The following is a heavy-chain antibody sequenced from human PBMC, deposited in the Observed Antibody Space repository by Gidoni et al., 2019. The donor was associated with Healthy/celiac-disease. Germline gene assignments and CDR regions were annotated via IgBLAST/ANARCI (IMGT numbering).Heavy chain of an antibody. CDR2: MNPNSGNT. D-gene: IGHD6-13*01. V-gene: IGHV1-8*01. CDR1: GYTFTSYA. J-gene: IGHJ6*02. Sequence: QVQLVQSGAEVKTPGSSVKVSCKASGYTFTSYAINWLRQATGQGLEWLGWMNPNSGNTGYAQKFQGRVTMTRNTSISTAYMELSSLRSEDTAVYYCARGGLGIAAAGAKPDRNYYYYYGMDVWGQGTTVTVSS. CDR3: ARGGLGIAAAGAKPDRNYYYYYGMDV.